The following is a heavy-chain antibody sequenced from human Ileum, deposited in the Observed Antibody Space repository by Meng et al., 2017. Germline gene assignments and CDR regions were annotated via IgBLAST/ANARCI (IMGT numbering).Heavy chain of an antibody. CDR3: TSSAWYKFDY. J-gene: IGHJ4*02. V-gene: IGHV3-48*03. CDR1: GFTFSKYE. D-gene: IGHD6-19*01. CDR2: ISANGDTI. Sequence: GESLKISCAASGFTFSKYEMNWVRQAPGKGLEWLSHISANGDTIYYADSVKGRFTISRDNAKNSLYLHMNSLRAEDTAAYYCTSSAWYKFDYWGQGTLVTVSS.